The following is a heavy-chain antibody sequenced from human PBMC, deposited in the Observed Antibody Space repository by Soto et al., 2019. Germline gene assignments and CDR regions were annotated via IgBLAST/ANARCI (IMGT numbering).Heavy chain of an antibody. D-gene: IGHD5-18*01. CDR3: ARARGYSYGPINKNYYYYYGMDV. V-gene: IGHV3-7*05. CDR1: GFTFSSYW. CDR2: IKQDGSEK. Sequence: GGSLRLSCAASGFTFSSYWMSWVRQAPGKGLEWVANIKQDGSEKYYVDSVKGRFTISRDNAKNSLYLQMNSLRAEDTAVYYCARARGYSYGPINKNYYYYYGMDVWGQGTTVTVSS. J-gene: IGHJ6*02.